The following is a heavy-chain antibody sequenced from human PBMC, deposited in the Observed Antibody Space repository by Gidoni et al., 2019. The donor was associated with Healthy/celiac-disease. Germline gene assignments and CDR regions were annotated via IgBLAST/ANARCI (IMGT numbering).Heavy chain of an antibody. D-gene: IGHD2-8*01. CDR1: GGSISSSY. V-gene: IGHV4-59*01. Sequence: QVQLQESGPGLVKPSATLSLTCTVSGGSISSSYWSWIRQPPGKGLEWIGYIYYSGSTNYNPSLKSRVTISVDTSKNQFSLKLSSVTAADTAVYYCASSEFYYSVDYWGQGTLVTVSS. J-gene: IGHJ4*02. CDR2: IYYSGST. CDR3: ASSEFYYSVDY.